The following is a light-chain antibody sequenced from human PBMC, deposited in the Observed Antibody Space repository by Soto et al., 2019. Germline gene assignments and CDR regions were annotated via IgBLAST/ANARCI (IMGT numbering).Light chain of an antibody. Sequence: QSALTQPASVSGSPGQSITISCTGTSSDVGGYNRVSWYQQHPGKAPKLMIYAVTIRPSGVSNRFSGSKSGNTSSLTISVLHAGDGCESYCSSYSTSSTLDGVFGSGTQLTVL. CDR2: AVT. V-gene: IGLV2-14*01. J-gene: IGLJ1*01. CDR3: SSYSTSSTLDGV. CDR1: SSDVGGYNR.